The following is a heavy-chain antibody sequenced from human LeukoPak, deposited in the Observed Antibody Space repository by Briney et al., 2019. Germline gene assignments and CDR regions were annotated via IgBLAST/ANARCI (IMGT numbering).Heavy chain of an antibody. CDR2: ISGSGGST. Sequence: GGSLRLSCAASGFIFSSYAMSWVRQAPGKGLGWVSAISGSGGSTYYADSVKGRFTISRDNSKNTLYLQMNSLRAEDTAVYYCANWIVSVDYWGQGTLVTVSS. CDR1: GFIFSSYA. V-gene: IGHV3-23*01. J-gene: IGHJ4*02. D-gene: IGHD2-21*01. CDR3: ANWIVSVDY.